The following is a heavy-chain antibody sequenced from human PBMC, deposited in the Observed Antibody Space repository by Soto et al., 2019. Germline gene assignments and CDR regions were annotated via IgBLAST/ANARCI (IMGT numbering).Heavy chain of an antibody. CDR1: GFTFSSFA. D-gene: IGHD2-15*01. CDR3: ARVLGGSGSPVDY. Sequence: PGGSLRVSCAASGFTFSSFAMSWVRQAPGKGLEWVSAIRGGGGGTYYADSVKGRFTISRDNSKNTQYLQMNSLRAEDTAVYYCARVLGGSGSPVDYWGQGTLVTASS. CDR2: IRGGGGGT. V-gene: IGHV3-23*01. J-gene: IGHJ4*02.